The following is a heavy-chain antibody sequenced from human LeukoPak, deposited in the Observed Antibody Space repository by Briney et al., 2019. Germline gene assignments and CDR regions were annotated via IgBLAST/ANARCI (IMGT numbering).Heavy chain of an antibody. D-gene: IGHD6-13*01. Sequence: GGPLRLSCAASGFTFSSYTMNWVRQAPGKGLEWVSSISSSSSYIYYADSVKGRFTISRDNAKNSLYLQMNSLRAEDTAVYYCASLSRWSVDYWGQGTLVTVSS. CDR3: ASLSRWSVDY. V-gene: IGHV3-21*01. CDR2: ISSSSSYI. CDR1: GFTFSSYT. J-gene: IGHJ4*02.